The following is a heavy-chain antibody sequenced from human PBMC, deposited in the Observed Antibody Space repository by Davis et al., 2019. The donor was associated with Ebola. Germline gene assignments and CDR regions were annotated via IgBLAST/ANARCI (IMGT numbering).Heavy chain of an antibody. CDR1: GNSFTSYW. D-gene: IGHD1-20*01. V-gene: IGHV5-51*01. CDR2: IYTGVSDT. J-gene: IGHJ3*01. Sequence: GESLKISCKDSGNSFTSYWIGWVRQMPGKGLEWMGIIYTGVSDTRYSPSFRGQVTISADKSTRTAYLQWGRLKASDTAMYYCASLRRTITGMDDGFDVWGQGTMVTVSS. CDR3: ASLRRTITGMDDGFDV.